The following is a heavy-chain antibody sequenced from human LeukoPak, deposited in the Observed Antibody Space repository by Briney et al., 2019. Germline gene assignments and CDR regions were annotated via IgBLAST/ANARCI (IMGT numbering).Heavy chain of an antibody. CDR3: AKDGGSYYYDSSGYCDY. J-gene: IGHJ4*02. Sequence: PGGSLRLSCAASGFTFSSYAMSWVRQAPGKGLERVSAISGSGGSTYYADSVKGRFTISRDNSKNTLYLQMNSLRAEDTAVYYCAKDGGSYYYDSSGYCDYWGQGTLVTVSS. D-gene: IGHD3-22*01. CDR2: ISGSGGST. V-gene: IGHV3-23*01. CDR1: GFTFSSYA.